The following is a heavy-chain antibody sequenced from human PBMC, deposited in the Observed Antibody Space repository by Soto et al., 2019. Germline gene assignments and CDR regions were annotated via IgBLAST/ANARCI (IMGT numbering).Heavy chain of an antibody. Sequence: QITLKESGPTLVKPTQTLTLTCTFSGFSRRTTGEGVGWIRQTPGKALEWLALIYWDADKRYSPSLKNRLTISTDTSESQVVLTMTNMDPVDTGTYFCAHRKRTITVATYFDLWGQGTPVTVSS. J-gene: IGHJ4*02. CDR2: IYWDADK. D-gene: IGHD6-19*01. CDR3: AHRKRTITVATYFDL. V-gene: IGHV2-5*02. CDR1: GFSRRTTGEG.